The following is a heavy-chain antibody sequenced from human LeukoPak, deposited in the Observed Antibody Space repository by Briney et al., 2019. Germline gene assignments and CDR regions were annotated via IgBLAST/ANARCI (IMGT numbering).Heavy chain of an antibody. CDR1: GFTFSSYG. Sequence: GGSLRLSCAASGFTFSSYGMHWVRQAPGKGLEWVAFIRYDGSNKYYADSVKGRFTISRDNYKNTLYLQMNSLRAEDTAVYYCAKDHWRWLQLFLDCFDYWGQGTLVTVSS. D-gene: IGHD5-24*01. CDR3: AKDHWRWLQLFLDCFDY. CDR2: IRYDGSNK. V-gene: IGHV3-30*02. J-gene: IGHJ4*02.